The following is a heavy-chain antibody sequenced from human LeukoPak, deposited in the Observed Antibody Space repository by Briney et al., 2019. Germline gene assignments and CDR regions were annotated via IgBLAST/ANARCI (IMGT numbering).Heavy chain of an antibody. CDR2: ISYDGSNK. V-gene: IGHV3-30-3*01. Sequence: GGSLRLSCAASGFTFSSYAMHWVRQAPGKGLEWVAVISYDGSNKYYADSVKGRFTISRDNSKNTLYLQMNSLRAEDRAVYYCGREFAGDYGYPTDYWGQGTLVTASS. J-gene: IGHJ4*02. CDR1: GFTFSSYA. D-gene: IGHD4-17*01. CDR3: GREFAGDYGYPTDY.